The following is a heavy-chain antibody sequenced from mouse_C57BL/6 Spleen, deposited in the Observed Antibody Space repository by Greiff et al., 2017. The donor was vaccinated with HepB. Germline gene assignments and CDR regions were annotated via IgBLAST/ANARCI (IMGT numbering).Heavy chain of an antibody. J-gene: IGHJ2*01. Sequence: QVQLQQPGAELVMPGASVKLSCKASGYTFTSYWMHWVKQRPGQGLEWIGEIDPSDSYTNYNQKFKGKSTLTVDKSSSTAYMQLSSLTSEDSAVDYCARMDGSGYWGQGTTLTVSS. CDR2: IDPSDSYT. D-gene: IGHD1-1*01. CDR1: GYTFTSYW. CDR3: ARMDGSGY. V-gene: IGHV1-69*01.